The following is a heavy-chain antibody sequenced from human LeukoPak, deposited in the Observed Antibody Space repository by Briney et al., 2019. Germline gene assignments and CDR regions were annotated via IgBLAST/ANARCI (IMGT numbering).Heavy chain of an antibody. V-gene: IGHV4-59*01. CDR2: IYYSGST. Sequence: SETLSLTCTVSGGSISSYYWSWIRQPPGKGLEWIGYIYYSGSTNYNPSLKSRVTISVDTSKNQFSLKLSSVTAADTAVYYCARDSKELYYYDSSGPTALDVWGQGAMVTVSS. CDR1: GGSISSYY. J-gene: IGHJ3*01. CDR3: ARDSKELYYYDSSGPTALDV. D-gene: IGHD3-22*01.